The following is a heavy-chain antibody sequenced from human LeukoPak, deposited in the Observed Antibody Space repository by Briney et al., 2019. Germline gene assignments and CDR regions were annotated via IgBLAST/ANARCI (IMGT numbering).Heavy chain of an antibody. CDR3: TRVVNGGHFDY. CDR1: GGSINNYY. Sequence: SETLSLTCTVSGGSINNYYWTWIRQPTGKGLEWIGYVYHSGSTGYNPSLKSRVTISVDTSKSQLSLKLNSVTAADTAVYFCTRVVNGGHFDYWGQGTLVTVSS. CDR2: VYHSGST. D-gene: IGHD2-8*01. J-gene: IGHJ4*02. V-gene: IGHV4-59*01.